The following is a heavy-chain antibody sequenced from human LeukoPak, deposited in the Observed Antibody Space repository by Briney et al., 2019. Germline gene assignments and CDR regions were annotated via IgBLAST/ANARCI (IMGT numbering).Heavy chain of an antibody. V-gene: IGHV1-69*01. CDR3: ARTRGGAAGTWDY. J-gene: IGHJ4*02. Sequence: SVKVTCKASGGTFSSYAISWVRLAPGQGLEWMGGIIPIFGTANYTQKFQGRVTITADESTSTAYMELSSLRSEDTAVYYCARTRGGAAGTWDYWGQGAMVTVSS. CDR2: IIPIFGTA. D-gene: IGHD6-13*01. CDR1: GGTFSSYA.